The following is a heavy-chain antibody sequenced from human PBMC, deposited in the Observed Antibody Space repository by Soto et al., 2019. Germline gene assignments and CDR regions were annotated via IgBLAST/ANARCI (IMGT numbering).Heavy chain of an antibody. Sequence: SETLSLTCTVSGGSISSSSYYWGWIRQPPGKGLEWIGSIYYSGSTYYNPSLKSRVTISVDTSKNQFSQKLSSVTAADTAVYYCARHLIEDIVVVPAAIGWFDPWGQGTLVTVSS. D-gene: IGHD2-2*01. V-gene: IGHV4-39*01. CDR2: IYYSGST. CDR1: GGSISSSSYY. CDR3: ARHLIEDIVVVPAAIGWFDP. J-gene: IGHJ5*02.